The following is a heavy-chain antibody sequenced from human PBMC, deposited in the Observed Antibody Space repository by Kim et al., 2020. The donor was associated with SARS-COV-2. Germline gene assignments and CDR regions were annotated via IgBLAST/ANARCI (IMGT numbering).Heavy chain of an antibody. CDR3: AREAVAGSFDY. V-gene: IGHV1-3*01. D-gene: IGHD6-19*01. CDR2: NT. Sequence: NTRASPKFQGRASITRDTSATTAYLELSGLISEDTAVYYCAREAVAGSFDYWGQGSLVTVSS. J-gene: IGHJ4*02.